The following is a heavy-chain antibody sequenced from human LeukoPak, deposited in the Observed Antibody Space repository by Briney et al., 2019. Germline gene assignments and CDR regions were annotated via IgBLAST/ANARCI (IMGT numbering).Heavy chain of an antibody. V-gene: IGHV3-23*01. Sequence: GSLKPPCAASGFNLWSYALRRVRPGPGKGLEWVSAISGSGGSTYYADSVKGRFTISRDNSKNTLYLQMNSLRAEDTAVYYCAIRDYYVWGQGTLVTVSS. CDR2: ISGSGGST. J-gene: IGHJ4*02. D-gene: IGHD3-10*02. CDR3: AIRDYYV. CDR1: GFNLWSYA.